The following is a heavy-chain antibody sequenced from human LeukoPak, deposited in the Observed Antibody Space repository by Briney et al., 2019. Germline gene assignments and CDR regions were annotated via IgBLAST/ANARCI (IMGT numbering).Heavy chain of an antibody. V-gene: IGHV1-2*06. CDR2: INPNSGDT. D-gene: IGHD1-26*01. CDR3: ASSSSYMVNWFDP. CDR1: GYTFTGYY. Sequence: ASVKVSCKTSGYTFTGYYVHWVRQAPGQGLEWMGRINPNSGDTNYAQKFQGRVTMTRDTSISTAYMELSRLRSDDTAVYYCASSSSYMVNWFDPWGQGTLVTVSS. J-gene: IGHJ5*02.